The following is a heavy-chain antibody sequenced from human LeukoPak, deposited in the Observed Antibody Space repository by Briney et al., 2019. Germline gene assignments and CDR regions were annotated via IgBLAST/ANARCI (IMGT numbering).Heavy chain of an antibody. J-gene: IGHJ4*02. CDR2: IKQDGSEK. D-gene: IGHD5-18*01. V-gene: IGHV3-7*04. CDR3: ARVSYSYGLY. Sequence: PGGSLRLSCAASGFTFSSYWMSWVRQAPGKGLEWGANIKQDGSEKYYVDSVKGRFTIARDNAKNSPDLQMNSLRAEDTAVYYCARVSYSYGLYRGQGTLVTVSS. CDR1: GFTFSSYW.